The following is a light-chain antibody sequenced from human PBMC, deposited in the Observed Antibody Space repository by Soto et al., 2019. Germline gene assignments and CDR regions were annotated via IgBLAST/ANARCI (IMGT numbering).Light chain of an antibody. CDR1: QSVSSY. V-gene: IGKV3-11*01. Sequence: EIVLTQSRATLSLSPGERATLSCWASQSVSSYLAWYQQKPGQAPRLLIYDASNRATGIPARFSGSGSGTDFTLTISSLEPEDFAVYYCQQRSNWPPFTFGQGTRLEIK. CDR2: DAS. CDR3: QQRSNWPPFT. J-gene: IGKJ5*01.